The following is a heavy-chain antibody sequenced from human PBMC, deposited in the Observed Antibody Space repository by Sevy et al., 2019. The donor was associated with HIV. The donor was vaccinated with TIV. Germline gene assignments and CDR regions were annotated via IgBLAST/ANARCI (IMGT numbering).Heavy chain of an antibody. Sequence: ASVKVSCKASGYTFTGYYMHWVRQAPGQGLEWMGWINPNSGGTNYAQKFQGWVTMTRDTSISTAYMELSRLRSDDTAAYYCARGTEATTMVRGAYYYYYYMDVWGKGTTVTVSS. J-gene: IGHJ6*03. V-gene: IGHV1-2*04. CDR2: INPNSGGT. CDR3: ARGTEATTMVRGAYYYYYYMDV. CDR1: GYTFTGYY. D-gene: IGHD3-10*01.